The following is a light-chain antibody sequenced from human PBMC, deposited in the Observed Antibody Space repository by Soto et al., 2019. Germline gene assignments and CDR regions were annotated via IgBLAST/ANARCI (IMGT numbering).Light chain of an antibody. CDR1: KLGNKY. V-gene: IGLV3-1*01. Sequence: SSELTQPPSVSVSPGQTASITCSGDKLGNKYACWYQQKPGQSPVMVIYQDIKRPSGIPERFSGSNSGNTATLTISGTQAMDEADYYCQAWDRSTVVFGGGTKVTVL. J-gene: IGLJ2*01. CDR3: QAWDRSTVV. CDR2: QDI.